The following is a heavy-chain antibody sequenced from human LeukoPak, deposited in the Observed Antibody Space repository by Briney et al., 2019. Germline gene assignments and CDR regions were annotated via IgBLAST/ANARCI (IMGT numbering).Heavy chain of an antibody. CDR2: VYYSGST. D-gene: IGHD3-9*01. Sequence: SETLSLTCTVSGGSISSNTYYCGWIRQPPGKGLEWIGSVYYSGSTHYNPSLRSRVTISVDTSKNQFSLKLSSVTASDTAVYYCAKAADWLAADYIDYWGQGTLVTVSS. CDR1: GGSISSNTYY. CDR3: AKAADWLAADYIDY. V-gene: IGHV4-39*01. J-gene: IGHJ4*02.